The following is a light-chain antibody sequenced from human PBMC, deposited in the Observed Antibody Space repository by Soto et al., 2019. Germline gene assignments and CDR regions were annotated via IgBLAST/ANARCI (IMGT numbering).Light chain of an antibody. J-gene: IGKJ1*01. CDR1: QSISSW. CDR2: KTS. CDR3: QQYHSYWT. Sequence: DIQMTQSPSTLSASVGDRVTITCRASQSISSWLAWYQQKPGKAPKLLIYKTSTLESGVPSRFSGGGSGTEITLTISSLPPDDFATYYCQQYHSYWTFGQGTKVEIK. V-gene: IGKV1-5*03.